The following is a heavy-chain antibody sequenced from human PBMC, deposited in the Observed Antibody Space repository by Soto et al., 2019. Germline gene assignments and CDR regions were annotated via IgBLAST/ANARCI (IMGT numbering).Heavy chain of an antibody. Sequence: SETLSLTCTVSGGSISSYYWSWIRQPPGKGLEWIGYIYYSGSTNYNPSLKSRVTISVDTSKNQFSLKLSSVTAADTAVYYCARGLYDYIWGSSLDYWGQGTLVTVSS. D-gene: IGHD3-16*01. CDR3: ARGLYDYIWGSSLDY. CDR2: IYYSGST. J-gene: IGHJ4*02. V-gene: IGHV4-59*01. CDR1: GGSISSYY.